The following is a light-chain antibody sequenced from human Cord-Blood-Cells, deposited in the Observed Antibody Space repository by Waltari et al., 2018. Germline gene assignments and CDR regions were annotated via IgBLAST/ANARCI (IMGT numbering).Light chain of an antibody. J-gene: IGLJ3*02. V-gene: IGLV2-14*01. Sequence: QSALTQPASVSGSPGQSITISCTGTSSYVGGYNYVSWYQQHPGKAPKLMISDVSKRASWVSNRFSGSKSGNTASLTISGLQAEDEADYYCSSSTSSSTWVFGGGTKLTVL. CDR1: SSYVGGYNY. CDR3: SSSTSSSTWV. CDR2: DVS.